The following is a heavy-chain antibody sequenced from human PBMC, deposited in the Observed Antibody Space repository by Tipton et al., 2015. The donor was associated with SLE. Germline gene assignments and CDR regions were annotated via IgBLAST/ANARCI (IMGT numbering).Heavy chain of an antibody. J-gene: IGHJ6*03. CDR2: IYITGNT. D-gene: IGHD3-10*01. V-gene: IGHV4-39*07. Sequence: TLSLTCTVSGPSLSSSTYDWGWIRQPPGKGLEWIGSIYITGNTHYTPSLQSRVTISVDTSKNQVSLKLRSVTAADTAVYFCARGFGYYYNYLDVWGKGTTVIVSS. CDR1: GPSLSSSTYD. CDR3: ARGFGYYYNYLDV.